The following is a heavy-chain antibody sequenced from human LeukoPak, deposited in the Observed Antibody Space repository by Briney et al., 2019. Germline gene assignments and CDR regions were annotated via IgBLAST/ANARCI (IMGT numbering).Heavy chain of an antibody. D-gene: IGHD1-26*01. CDR1: GYSFTNYW. J-gene: IGHJ4*02. CDR2: IYPGDSDT. Sequence: GESLKISCKGSGYSFTNYWIGWVRQMPGKGLEWMGIIYPGDSDTRYSPSFLGQVTISADKSISTAYLQWSSLKASDTALYYCARQSIGKVGATDHYFDYWGQGTLVTVSS. CDR3: ARQSIGKVGATDHYFDY. V-gene: IGHV5-51*01.